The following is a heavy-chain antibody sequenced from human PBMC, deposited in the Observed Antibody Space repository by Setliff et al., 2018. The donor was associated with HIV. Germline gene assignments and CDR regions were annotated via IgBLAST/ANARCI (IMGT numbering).Heavy chain of an antibody. D-gene: IGHD2-2*01. V-gene: IGHV1-8*02. Sequence: RASVKVSCKASGGTFSSYAISWVRQATGQGLEWMGWMNPNSGNTGYAQKFQGRVTMTRNTSINTAYMELSSLRSQDTAVYYCARGKNIVVVPAAPNWFDPWGQGTPVTVSS. CDR2: MNPNSGNT. J-gene: IGHJ5*02. CDR3: ARGKNIVVVPAAPNWFDP. CDR1: GGTFSSYA.